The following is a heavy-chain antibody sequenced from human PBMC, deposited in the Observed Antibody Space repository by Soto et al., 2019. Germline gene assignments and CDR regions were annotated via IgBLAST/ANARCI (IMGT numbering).Heavy chain of an antibody. CDR2: INAGNGNT. Sequence: ASVKVSCKASGYTFTSYAMHWVRQAPGQRLEWMGWINAGNGNTKYSQKFQGRVTITRDTSASTAYMELSSLRSEDTAVYYCASNEWDGSGSYYKFPPDYWGQGTLVTVSS. CDR1: GYTFTSYA. CDR3: ASNEWDGSGSYYKFPPDY. J-gene: IGHJ4*02. D-gene: IGHD3-10*01. V-gene: IGHV1-3*01.